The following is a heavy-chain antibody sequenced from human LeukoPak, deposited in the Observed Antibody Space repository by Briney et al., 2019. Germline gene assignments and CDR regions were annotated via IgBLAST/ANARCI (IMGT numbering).Heavy chain of an antibody. CDR1: GFTFSSFA. CDR2: ISSNGGST. Sequence: GGSLRLSCSVSGFTFSSFALHWVRQAPGRGLESVSAISSNGGSTYYADSVKGRFTISRDNSKNTVYLQMSSLRAEDTAVYYCALTVAGWGQGTLVTVSS. D-gene: IGHD6-19*01. CDR3: ALTVAG. V-gene: IGHV3-64D*06. J-gene: IGHJ4*02.